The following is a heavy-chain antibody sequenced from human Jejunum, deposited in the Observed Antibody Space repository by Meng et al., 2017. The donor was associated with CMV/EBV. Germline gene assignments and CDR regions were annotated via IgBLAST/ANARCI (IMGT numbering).Heavy chain of an antibody. J-gene: IGHJ4*02. CDR2: TRSKIYGGAP. V-gene: IGHV3-49*04. CDR1: TFRDYG. Sequence: TFRDYGIGWARQAPGKGLEWVSFTRSKIYGGAPEYATSVEGRFIVSRDDSNSIAYLQMNYLKIEDTAVYYCARGMTVTGAKYYFDFWGQGALVTVSS. D-gene: IGHD2-2*01. CDR3: ARGMTVTGAKYYFDF.